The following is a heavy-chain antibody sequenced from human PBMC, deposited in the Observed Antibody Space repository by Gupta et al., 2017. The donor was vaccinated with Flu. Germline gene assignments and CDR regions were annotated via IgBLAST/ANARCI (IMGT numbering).Heavy chain of an antibody. Sequence: EVQLVESGGGLVKPGGSLRLSCAASGFTFRSYSMNWVRQPPGKGLEWVSSISSSSSYIYYADSVKGRFTISRDNAKNSLYLQMNSLRAEDTAVYYCARVLVVPAAIYYGMDVWGQGTTVTVSS. CDR1: GFTFRSYS. CDR2: ISSSSSYI. D-gene: IGHD2-2*01. V-gene: IGHV3-21*01. CDR3: ARVLVVPAAIYYGMDV. J-gene: IGHJ6*02.